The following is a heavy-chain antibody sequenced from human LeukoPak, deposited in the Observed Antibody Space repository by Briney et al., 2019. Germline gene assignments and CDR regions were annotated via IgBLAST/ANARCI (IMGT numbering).Heavy chain of an antibody. V-gene: IGHV1-69*06. Sequence: SVKVSCKASGGTFSSYDISWVRQAPGQGLEWMGGVMPIFATANYAQKFQGRVTITADKSTSTAYMELSSLRSEDTAVYYCASGRTDIVIVPATLRNYYFDYWGQGTLVTVSS. J-gene: IGHJ4*02. D-gene: IGHD2-2*01. CDR3: ASGRTDIVIVPATLRNYYFDY. CDR1: GGTFSSYD. CDR2: VMPIFATA.